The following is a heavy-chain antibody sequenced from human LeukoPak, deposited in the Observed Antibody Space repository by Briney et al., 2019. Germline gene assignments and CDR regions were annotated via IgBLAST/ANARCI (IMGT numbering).Heavy chain of an antibody. V-gene: IGHV3-30-3*01. J-gene: IGHJ4*02. Sequence: PGGSLRLSCAASGFTFCDYAMHWVRQAPGKGLEWVAVISYDGHNNYYADSVKGRFTISRDNSKNTLYLQMNSLRVEDTALYYCARSLGPLSKRGDYWGQGTLVTVSS. CDR3: ARSLGPLSKRGDY. CDR2: ISYDGHNN. CDR1: GFTFCDYA. D-gene: IGHD3/OR15-3a*01.